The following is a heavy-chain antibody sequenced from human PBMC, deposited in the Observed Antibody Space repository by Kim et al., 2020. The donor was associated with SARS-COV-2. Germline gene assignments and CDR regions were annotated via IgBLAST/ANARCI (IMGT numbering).Heavy chain of an antibody. Sequence: SETLSITCTVSGGSISSYYWSWIRQPAGKGLEWIGRIYTSGSTNYNPSLKSRVTMSVDTSKNQFSLKLSSVTAADTAVYYCARGTVHCSGGSCYYYFDYWGQGTLVTVSS. CDR2: IYTSGST. D-gene: IGHD2-15*01. V-gene: IGHV4-4*07. J-gene: IGHJ4*02. CDR1: GGSISSYY. CDR3: ARGTVHCSGGSCYYYFDY.